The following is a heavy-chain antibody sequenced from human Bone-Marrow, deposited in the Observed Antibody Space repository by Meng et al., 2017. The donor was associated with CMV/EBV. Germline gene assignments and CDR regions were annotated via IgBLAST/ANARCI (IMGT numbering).Heavy chain of an antibody. CDR3: ARDLGYSSSAFDY. CDR2: IYPGDSDT. J-gene: IGHJ4*02. V-gene: IGHV5-51*01. CDR1: GYSFTSYW. Sequence: KVSCKGSGYSFTSYWIGWVRQMPGKGLEWMGIIYPGDSDTRYSPSFQGQVTISADKFISTAYLQWSSLKASDTAMYYCARDLGYSSSAFDYWGQGTLVTVSS. D-gene: IGHD6-13*01.